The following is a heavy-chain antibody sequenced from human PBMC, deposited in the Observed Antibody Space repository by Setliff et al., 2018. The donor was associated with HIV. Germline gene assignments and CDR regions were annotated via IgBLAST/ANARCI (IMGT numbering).Heavy chain of an antibody. CDR1: GGSTRSSSYY. Sequence: PSETLSLTCTVSGGSTRSSSYYWGWIRQPPGKGLEWIGSIYYGGSTYYNPSLKSRVSLSVDTSKNQFSLKLSSVTAADTAVYYCARVGAKLSWYYYYYGMDVWGQGTTVTVSS. CDR2: IYYGGST. J-gene: IGHJ6*02. D-gene: IGHD1-26*01. CDR3: ARVGAKLSWYYYYYGMDV. V-gene: IGHV4-39*01.